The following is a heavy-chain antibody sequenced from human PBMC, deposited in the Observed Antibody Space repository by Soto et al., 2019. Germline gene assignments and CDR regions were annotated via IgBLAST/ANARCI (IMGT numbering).Heavy chain of an antibody. CDR2: IIPIFGTA. Sequence: SVKVSCKAPGGTFSSYAISWVRQAPGQGLEWMGGIIPIFGTANYAQKFQGRVTITADESTSAAYMELSSLRSEDTAVYYCALDIVATIHGYWGQGTLVTVSS. J-gene: IGHJ4*02. D-gene: IGHD5-12*01. V-gene: IGHV1-69*13. CDR3: ALDIVATIHGY. CDR1: GGTFSSYA.